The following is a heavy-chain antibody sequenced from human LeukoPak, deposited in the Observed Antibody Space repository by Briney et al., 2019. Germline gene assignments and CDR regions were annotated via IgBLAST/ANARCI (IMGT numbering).Heavy chain of an antibody. D-gene: IGHD6-19*01. CDR3: AKRSTGVAGFFDY. CDR1: GFTCTSYA. Sequence: QPGGSLRLSCATSGFTCTSYARSWVRQAPGKGLEWVSSISDTGGRTYYADSVRGRFTISRDNAKSTLYLEMDSLRAEDTAVYFCAKRSTGVAGFFDYWGQGALVTVSS. CDR2: ISDTGGRT. J-gene: IGHJ4*02. V-gene: IGHV3-23*01.